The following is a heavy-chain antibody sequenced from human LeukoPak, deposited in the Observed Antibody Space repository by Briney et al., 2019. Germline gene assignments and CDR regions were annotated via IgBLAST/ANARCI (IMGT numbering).Heavy chain of an antibody. CDR3: AGWSAARYGMDV. Sequence: PSETLSLTCTVSGGSISSYYWSWIRQPPGKGLEWIGYIYYSGSTNYNPSLKSRVTISVDTSKNQFSLKLSSVTAADTAVYYCAGWSAARYGMDVWGQGTTVTVSS. J-gene: IGHJ6*02. CDR1: GGSISSYY. CDR2: IYYSGST. D-gene: IGHD2-15*01. V-gene: IGHV4-59*01.